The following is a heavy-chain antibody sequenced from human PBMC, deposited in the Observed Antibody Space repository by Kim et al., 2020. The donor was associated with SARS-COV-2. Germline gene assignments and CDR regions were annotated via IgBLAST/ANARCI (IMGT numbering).Heavy chain of an antibody. Sequence: SETLSLTCAVYGGSFSGYYWSWIRQPPGKGLEWIGEINHSGSTNYNPSLKSRVTISVDTSKNQFSLKLTSVTAADTAVYYCARADYYGSGLFYKVGWFDPWGQGTLVTVSS. CDR1: GGSFSGYY. CDR3: ARADYYGSGLFYKVGWFDP. CDR2: INHSGST. J-gene: IGHJ5*02. D-gene: IGHD3-10*01. V-gene: IGHV4-34*01.